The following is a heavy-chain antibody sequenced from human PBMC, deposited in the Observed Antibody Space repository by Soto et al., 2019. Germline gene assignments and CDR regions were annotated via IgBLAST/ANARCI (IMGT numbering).Heavy chain of an antibody. Sequence: EVQLLESGGGLVQPGGSLRLSCAASGFTFSTYAMSWVRQAPGKGLEWVSAISGSGDNTYYADPVKGRFTISRDNSKNPVYMQMNSMSAEDTAVYYFAKGSRTSCYGCNFDSWGQGTLVTVSS. V-gene: IGHV3-23*01. CDR3: AKGSRTSCYGCNFDS. J-gene: IGHJ4*02. CDR2: ISGSGDNT. D-gene: IGHD2-2*01. CDR1: GFTFSTYA.